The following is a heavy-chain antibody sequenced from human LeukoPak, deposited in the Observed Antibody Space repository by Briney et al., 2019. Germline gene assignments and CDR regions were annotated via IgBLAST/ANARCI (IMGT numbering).Heavy chain of an antibody. CDR3: ARDRGGAYYDFWSGYFKGDYFDY. V-gene: IGHV3-21*01. CDR2: ISSSSSYI. J-gene: IGHJ4*02. D-gene: IGHD3-3*01. CDR1: GFTFSSYS. Sequence: PGGSLRLSCAASGFTFSSYSMNWVRQAPGKGLEWVSSISSSSSYIYYADSVKGRFTISRDNAKNSLYLQMNSLRAEDTAVYYCARDRGGAYYDFWSGYFKGDYFDYWGQGTLVTVSS.